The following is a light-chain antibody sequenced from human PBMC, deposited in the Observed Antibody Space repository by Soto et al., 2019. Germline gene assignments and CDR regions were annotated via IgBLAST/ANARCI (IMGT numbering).Light chain of an antibody. Sequence: EMVLTQSPDTLSLSPGERATLSCRASQSVSSNCLAWYQQKPGQPPRLLIYGASSRATVIPDRFGGSGSGTDFTLTISRLEPEDFVGYYCQHDGSPPRWTFGQGTKVEVK. CDR3: QHDGSPPRWT. CDR2: GAS. V-gene: IGKV3-20*01. J-gene: IGKJ1*01. CDR1: QSVSSNC.